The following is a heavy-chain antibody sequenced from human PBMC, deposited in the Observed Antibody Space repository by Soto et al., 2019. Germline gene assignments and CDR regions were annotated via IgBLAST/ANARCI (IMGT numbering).Heavy chain of an antibody. CDR1: GGSFSGYF. CDR2: INDRGST. CDR3: ARRGSWSNGWGSNYIWFDP. D-gene: IGHD1-26*01. Sequence: QVQLQQWGAGLLKPSETLSLTCAVYGGSFSGYFWNWIRQPPGKGLEWIGEINDRGSTTYNPSLKSRVTISGDTSKNQFSLKLSSVPAADTAVYYCARRGSWSNGWGSNYIWFDPWGQGTLVTVSS. J-gene: IGHJ5*02. V-gene: IGHV4-34*01.